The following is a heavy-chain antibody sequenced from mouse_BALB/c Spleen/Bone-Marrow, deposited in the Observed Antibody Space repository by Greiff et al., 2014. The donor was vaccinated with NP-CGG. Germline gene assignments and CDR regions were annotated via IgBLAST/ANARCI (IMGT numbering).Heavy chain of an antibody. CDR2: IWAGGST. D-gene: IGHD2-3*01. Sequence: QVQLKESGTGPGAPSQSPSITCTGSGVLLNSYGVRWGRQPPGKGLEWLGVIWAGGSTNYNSALMSRLSISKDNSKSRVFLKMNSLQTDDTAMYYCARVYLWYFDVWGAGTTVTVSS. CDR1: GVLLNSYG. V-gene: IGHV2-9*02. J-gene: IGHJ1*01. CDR3: ARVYLWYFDV.